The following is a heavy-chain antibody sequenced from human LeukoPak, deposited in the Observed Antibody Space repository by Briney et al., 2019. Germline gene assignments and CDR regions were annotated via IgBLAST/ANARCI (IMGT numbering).Heavy chain of an antibody. J-gene: IGHJ4*02. V-gene: IGHV3-23*01. Sequence: PGGSLRLSCAASGFTFNNFAMSWVRQAPGKGLDWVSGLSGSGSSTFYADSVKGRFTISRDNSNSTLYLQMNSLRAEDTAVYYCAKRPKHGNSWIDFWGQGTLVTVSS. CDR3: AKRPKHGNSWIDF. CDR1: GFTFNNFA. D-gene: IGHD6-13*01. CDR2: LSGSGSST.